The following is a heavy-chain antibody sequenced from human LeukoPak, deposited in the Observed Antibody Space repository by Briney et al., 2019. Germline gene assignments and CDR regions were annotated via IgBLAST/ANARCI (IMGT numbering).Heavy chain of an antibody. V-gene: IGHV3-23*01. CDR3: AKDPDYGDYVSYFDY. J-gene: IGHJ4*02. CDR1: GFTFSNSA. D-gene: IGHD4-17*01. CDR2: ISGSGSST. Sequence: GGSLRLSCEASGFTFSNSAMSWVRQAPGKGPEWVSGISGSGSSTYYPDSVKGRFTSSRDNSKNTLYLQMNSLRAEDTAVYYCAKDPDYGDYVSYFDYWGQGTLVTVSS.